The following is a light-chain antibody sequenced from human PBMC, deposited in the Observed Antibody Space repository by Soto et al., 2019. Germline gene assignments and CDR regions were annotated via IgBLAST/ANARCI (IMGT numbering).Light chain of an antibody. CDR1: QSVSTN. CDR2: DIS. J-gene: IGKJ5*01. V-gene: IGKV3D-15*02. Sequence: ETVTTQSPATLCVSPGERAARSCRASQSVSTNLAWYQQKPGQAPRLLIYDISLRGTGIPTRFSGSGSGRDFTLTISGLEPEDFAVYYCQQYGSSPLISFGQGTRLEIK. CDR3: QQYGSSPLIS.